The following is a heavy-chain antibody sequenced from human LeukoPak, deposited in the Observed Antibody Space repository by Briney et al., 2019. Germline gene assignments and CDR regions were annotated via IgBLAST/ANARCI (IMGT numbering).Heavy chain of an antibody. CDR2: IYTSGST. V-gene: IGHV4-61*02. J-gene: IGHJ4*02. CDR1: GGSISSGTYY. CDR3: ARGRGSWYVHYFDY. Sequence: PSETLSLTCTVSGGSISSGTYYWSWIRQPAGKGLEWIGRIYTSGSTNYNPSLKSRVTMSVDTSKNQFSLKLSSVTAADTAVYYCARGRGSWYVHYFDYWDQGTLVTVPS. D-gene: IGHD6-13*01.